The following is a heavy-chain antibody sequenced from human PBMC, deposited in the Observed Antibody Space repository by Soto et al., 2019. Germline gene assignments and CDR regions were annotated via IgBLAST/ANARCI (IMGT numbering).Heavy chain of an antibody. V-gene: IGHV3-48*01. CDR2: ISSSSSTI. D-gene: IGHD3-3*01. CDR3: ARDSRTLIFGVVNDAFDI. J-gene: IGHJ3*02. CDR1: GFTFSSYS. Sequence: GGSLRLSCAASGFTFSSYSMNWVRQAPGKGLEWVSYISSSSSTIYYADSVKGRFTISRDNAKNSLYLQMNSLRAEDTAVYYCARDSRTLIFGVVNDAFDIWGQGTMVTVSS.